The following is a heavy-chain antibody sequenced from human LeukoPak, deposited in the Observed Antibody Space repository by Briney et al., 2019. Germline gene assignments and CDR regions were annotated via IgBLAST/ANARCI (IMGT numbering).Heavy chain of an antibody. D-gene: IGHD6-13*01. CDR3: ARDWGSWDFDF. CDR2: ISHIGSYI. J-gene: IGHJ4*02. CDR1: GFTFSSYE. Sequence: GGSLRLSCAASGFTFSSYEMNWVRQAPGKGLEWVSSISHIGSYIYYSDSVKGRFTISRDNAKNSLYLQMNSLRAEDTAVYFYARDWGSWDFDFWGQGTLVTVSS. V-gene: IGHV3-21*01.